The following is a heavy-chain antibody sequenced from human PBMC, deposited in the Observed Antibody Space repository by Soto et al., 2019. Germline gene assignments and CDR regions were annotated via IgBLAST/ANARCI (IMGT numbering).Heavy chain of an antibody. J-gene: IGHJ4*02. V-gene: IGHV4-39*02. CDR3: ARYSETALVTGFDC. D-gene: IGHD5-18*01. Sequence: SETLSLTCNVTGGSITNSRYYWVWVRQPPERGLEWIGAVSSSGKTFYIPSLESRVAITSDASKNDFSLSLTSVTAADTAVYYRARYSETALVTGFDCWGQGIRVTVSS. CDR2: VSSSGKT. CDR1: GGSITNSRYY.